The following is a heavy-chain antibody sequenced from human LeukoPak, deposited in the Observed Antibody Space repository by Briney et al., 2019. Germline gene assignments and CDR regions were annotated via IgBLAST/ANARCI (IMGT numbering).Heavy chain of an antibody. J-gene: IGHJ4*02. Sequence: PSETLSLTCTVSGGSISSSSYYWGWIRQPPGKGLEWIGSIYYSGSTYYNPSLKSRVTISVDTSKNQFSLKLSSVTAADTAVYYCARDNGRRGRDFDYWGQGTLVTVSS. CDR2: IYYSGST. D-gene: IGHD2-8*01. V-gene: IGHV4-39*07. CDR1: GGSISSSSYY. CDR3: ARDNGRRGRDFDY.